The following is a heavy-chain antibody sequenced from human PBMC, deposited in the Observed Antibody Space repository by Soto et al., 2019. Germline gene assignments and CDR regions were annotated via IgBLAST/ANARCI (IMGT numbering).Heavy chain of an antibody. J-gene: IGHJ4*02. Sequence: LETPFLPWAVFGGSFSCFYGSRIRQPPGKGLEWIGEINHSGSTNYNPSLKSRVTISVDTSKNQFSLKLSSVTAADTAVYYCAREGAYDYGDRDFDYWAREPWSPSPQ. CDR3: AREGAYDYGDRDFDY. V-gene: IGHV4-34*01. CDR1: GGSFSCFY. D-gene: IGHD4-17*01. CDR2: INHSGST.